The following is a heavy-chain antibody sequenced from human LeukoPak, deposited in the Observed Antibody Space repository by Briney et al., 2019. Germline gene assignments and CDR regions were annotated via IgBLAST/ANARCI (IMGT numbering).Heavy chain of an antibody. D-gene: IGHD6-6*01. CDR3: ARDRRIDH. CDR1: GFTFSSNS. J-gene: IGHJ5*02. CDR2: ISSSSSYI. Sequence: PGGSLSLSSAASGFTFSSNSMNWVRQAPGKGLEWVSSISSSSSYIYYADSVKGRFTISRDNAKNSLYLQMNSLKAEDTAVYYCARDRRIDHWGQGTLVTVSS. V-gene: IGHV3-21*01.